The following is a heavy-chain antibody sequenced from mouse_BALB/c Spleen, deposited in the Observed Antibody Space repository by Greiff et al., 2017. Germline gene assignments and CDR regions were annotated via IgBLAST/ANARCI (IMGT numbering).Heavy chain of an antibody. J-gene: IGHJ4*01. V-gene: IGHV1-69*02. CDR2: IDPSDSYT. D-gene: IGHD1-2*01. CDR3: ARKATAMDY. CDR1: GYTFTSYW. Sequence: VQLQQPGAELVKPGASVKLSCKASGYTFTSYWMHWVKQRPGQGLEWIGEIDPSDSYTNYNQKFKGKATLTVDKSSSTAYMQLSSLTSEDSAVYYCARKATAMDYWGQGTSVTVSS.